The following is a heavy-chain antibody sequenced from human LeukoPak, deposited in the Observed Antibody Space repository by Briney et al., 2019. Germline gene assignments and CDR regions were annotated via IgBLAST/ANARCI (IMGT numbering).Heavy chain of an antibody. D-gene: IGHD3-10*01. CDR1: GGSISSYY. V-gene: IGHV4-59*12. J-gene: IGHJ5*02. CDR3: ARYYYGSGRNNWFDP. CDR2: IYYSGST. Sequence: PSETLSLTCTVSGGSISSYYWSWIRQPPGKGLEWIGYIYYSGSTYYNPSLKSRVTISVDTSKNQFSLKLSSVTAADTAVYYCARYYYGSGRNNWFDPWGQGTLVTVSS.